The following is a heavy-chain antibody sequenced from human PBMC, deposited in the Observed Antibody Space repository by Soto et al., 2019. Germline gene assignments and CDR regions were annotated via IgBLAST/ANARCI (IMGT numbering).Heavy chain of an antibody. D-gene: IGHD6-19*01. J-gene: IGHJ6*02. CDR1: GFPFSRYE. V-gene: IGHV3-48*03. CDR3: ARGQEVHDSRGHKIRAMDV. CDR2: ISESGTSM. Sequence: PGGSLRLSCAASGFPFSRYEMNWVRQAPGKGLEWISYISESGTSMYYADAVKGRFAISRDNAQNSLYLQMNSLRIEDTAVYYCARGQEVHDSRGHKIRAMDVWGQGTTVTVSS.